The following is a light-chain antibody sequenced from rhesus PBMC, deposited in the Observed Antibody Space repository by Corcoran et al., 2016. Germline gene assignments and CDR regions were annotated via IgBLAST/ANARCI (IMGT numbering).Light chain of an antibody. Sequence: DIQMTQSPSSLSASVGDRVTITCRASQSISNYLNWYQQEPGKAPKLLIYAASSLQSGFPTRFRGSGSGTEFTLTISSLQPEDFSTYYCQQFKNYLLTFGGGTKVEIK. J-gene: IGKJ4*01. CDR3: QQFKNYLLT. V-gene: IGKV1-41*01. CDR1: QSISNY. CDR2: AAS.